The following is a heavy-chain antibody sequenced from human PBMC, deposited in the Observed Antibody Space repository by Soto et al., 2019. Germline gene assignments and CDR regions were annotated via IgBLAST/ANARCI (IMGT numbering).Heavy chain of an antibody. CDR2: ISNNGALT. CDR1: GFTFSLYE. D-gene: IGHD6-13*01. CDR3: ATRGYGSRWPNGYMDY. Sequence: SLRHSCAASGFTFSLYELHCVLQAPGPRLEKASAISNNGALTHYAQSVKGSLNISRHNSEHTLYHQMGRLRADDKALYYCATRGYGSRWPNGYMDYWGKGTTVTVSS. J-gene: IGHJ6*03. V-gene: IGHV3-64*01.